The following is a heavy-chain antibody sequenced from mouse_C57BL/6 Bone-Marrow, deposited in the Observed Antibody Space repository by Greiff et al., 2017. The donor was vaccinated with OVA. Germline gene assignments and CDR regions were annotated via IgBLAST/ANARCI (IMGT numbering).Heavy chain of an antibody. CDR2: ISDGGSST. Sequence: EVMLVESGGGLVKPGGSLKLSCAASGFTFSSYAMSWVRQTPVKRLEWVATISDGGSSTYYPDNVKGRFTISGDNAKNNLYLQMSHLKSEDTAMYYSARSNWVYAMDYWGQGTSVTVSS. CDR1: GFTFSSYA. J-gene: IGHJ4*01. D-gene: IGHD4-1*01. CDR3: ARSNWVYAMDY. V-gene: IGHV5-4*03.